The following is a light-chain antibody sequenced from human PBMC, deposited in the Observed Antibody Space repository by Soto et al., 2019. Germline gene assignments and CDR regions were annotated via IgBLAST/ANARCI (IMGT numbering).Light chain of an antibody. CDR3: SSYTVSSTRVI. CDR2: DVS. J-gene: IGLJ2*01. V-gene: IGLV2-14*03. Sequence: QSALTQPASVSGSPGQSITISCTGSSSDVGAYNYVSWYQHHPDKAPKLMIYDVSNWPSGVSHRFSGSKSGNTASLTISGLQAEDEADYYCSSYTVSSTRVIFGGGTKLTVL. CDR1: SSDVGAYNY.